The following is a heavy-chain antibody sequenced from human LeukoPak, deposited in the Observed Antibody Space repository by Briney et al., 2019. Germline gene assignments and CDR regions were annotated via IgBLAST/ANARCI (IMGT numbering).Heavy chain of an antibody. CDR3: AKGREASRIRDAFDI. CDR2: ISINGGST. J-gene: IGHJ3*02. V-gene: IGHV3-64*04. CDR1: GSTFSSYA. Sequence: GSLRLSCSASGSTFSSYAMHWVRQAPGRGLEYVSAISINGGSTYYADSVKGRFTISRDNSKNTVFLQMNSLRAEDTALYYCAKGREASRIRDAFDIWGQGTMVTVSS.